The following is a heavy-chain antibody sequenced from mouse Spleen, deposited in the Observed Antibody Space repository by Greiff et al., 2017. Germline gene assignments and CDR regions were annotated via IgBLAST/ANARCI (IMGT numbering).Heavy chain of an antibody. CDR1: GFTFSDYY. V-gene: IGHV5-16*01. J-gene: IGHJ1*03. Sequence: DVKLVESEGGLVQPGSSMKLSCTASGFTFSDYYMAWVRQVPEKGLEWVANINYDGSSTYYLDSLKSRFIISRDNAKNILYLQMSSLKSEDTATYYCARDPNWYFDVWGTGTTVTVSS. CDR3: ARDPNWYFDV. CDR2: INYDGSST.